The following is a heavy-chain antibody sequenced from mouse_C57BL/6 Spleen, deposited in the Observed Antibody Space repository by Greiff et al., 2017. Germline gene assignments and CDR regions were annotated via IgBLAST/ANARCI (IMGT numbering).Heavy chain of an antibody. CDR1: GFTFTSSG. J-gene: IGHJ4*01. D-gene: IGHD2-2*01. CDR3: ARDGYGLYAMGY. V-gene: IGHV1-81*01. Sequence: VQLQQSGAELARPGASVKLSCKASGFTFTSSGISWVKQRTGQGLEWIGEIYLRSGNIYYNEKLKGTATLTADKSSSKAYMELRSLTSEGSAVYFCARDGYGLYAMGYWGQGTSVPVS. CDR2: IYLRSGNI.